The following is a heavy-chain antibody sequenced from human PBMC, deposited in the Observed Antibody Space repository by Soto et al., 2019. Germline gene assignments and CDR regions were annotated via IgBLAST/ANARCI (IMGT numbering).Heavy chain of an antibody. CDR3: PRYYFDSSGYSNWFDP. CDR2: IHYSGRT. D-gene: IGHD3-22*01. Sequence: SETLSLTCAVSGGSITSGAYYWTWIRQHPGKGLEWIAYIHYSGRTYYNPSLKSRVTISVDTSNNQFSLKLSSVTAADTAVYYCPRYYFDSSGYSNWFDPWGQGTLVTVSS. V-gene: IGHV4-31*11. CDR1: GGSITSGAYY. J-gene: IGHJ5*02.